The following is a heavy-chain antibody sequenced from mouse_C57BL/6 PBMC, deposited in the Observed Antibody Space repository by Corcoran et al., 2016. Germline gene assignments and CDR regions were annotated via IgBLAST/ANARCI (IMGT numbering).Heavy chain of an antibody. CDR3: ARIYSNYVFAY. CDR1: GFSLSTSGMG. CDR2: IYWDDDK. Sequence: QVTLKESGPGILQSSQTLSLTCSFSGFSLSTSGMGVSWIRQPSGKGLEWLAHIYWDDDKRYNTSLKSRLTNSKDTSRNKVFLKITSVDTADTATYYCARIYSNYVFAYWGQGTLVTVSA. D-gene: IGHD2-5*01. J-gene: IGHJ3*01. V-gene: IGHV8-12*01.